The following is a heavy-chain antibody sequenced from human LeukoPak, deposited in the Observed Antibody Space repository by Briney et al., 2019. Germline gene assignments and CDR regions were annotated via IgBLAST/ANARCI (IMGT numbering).Heavy chain of an antibody. CDR1: GFTFSSYW. CDR2: IKQDGSEK. D-gene: IGHD5-12*01. J-gene: IGHJ6*03. V-gene: IGHV3-7*01. Sequence: GGSLRLSCAASGFTFSSYWMSWVRQAPGKGLEWVANIKQDGSEKYYVDSVKGRFTISRDNAKNSLYLQMNSLRAEDTAVYYCARGIGATIVGDRGYYYYYMDVWGKGTTVTVSS. CDR3: ARGIGATIVGDRGYYYYYMDV.